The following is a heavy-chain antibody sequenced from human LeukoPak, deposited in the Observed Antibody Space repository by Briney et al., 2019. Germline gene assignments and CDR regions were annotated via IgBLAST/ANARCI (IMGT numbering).Heavy chain of an antibody. D-gene: IGHD3-10*01. J-gene: IGHJ3*02. CDR3: ARFGGYDAFDI. CDR2: ISYDGSNK. CDR1: GFTFGSYA. Sequence: GGSLRLSCAASGFTFGSYAMHWVRQAPGKGLEWVAVISYDGSNKYYADSVKGRFTISRDNSKNTLYLQMNSLRAEDTAVYYCARFGGYDAFDIWGQGTMVTVSS. V-gene: IGHV3-30-3*01.